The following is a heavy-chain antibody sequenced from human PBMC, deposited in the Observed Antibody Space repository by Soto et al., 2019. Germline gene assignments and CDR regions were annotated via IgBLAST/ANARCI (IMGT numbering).Heavy chain of an antibody. CDR1: GGSFSGYY. V-gene: IGHV4-34*01. Sequence: QVQLQQWGAGLLKPSETLSLTCAVYGGSFSGYYWSWIRQPPGKGLEWIGEINHSGITNYNPSLKSRVTISVDTSKNQFSLKLSSVTAADTAVYYCARVRAAGNYYYYGMDVWGQGTTVTVSS. CDR3: ARVRAAGNYYYYGMDV. D-gene: IGHD6-13*01. J-gene: IGHJ6*02. CDR2: INHSGIT.